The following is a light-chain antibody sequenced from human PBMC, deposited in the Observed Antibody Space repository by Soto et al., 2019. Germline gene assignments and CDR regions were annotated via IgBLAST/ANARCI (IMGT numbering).Light chain of an antibody. V-gene: IGKV3-20*01. CDR3: QQYGSSPPT. Sequence: EIVLTQSPGTLSLSPGERASLSCRASQSVSSSYLAWYQQIPGQAPRLLINDASRRATGIPDRFRGSGSGTDFTLTISRLEPEDFAVYYCQQYGSSPPTFGQGTKVDIK. CDR1: QSVSSSY. CDR2: DAS. J-gene: IGKJ1*01.